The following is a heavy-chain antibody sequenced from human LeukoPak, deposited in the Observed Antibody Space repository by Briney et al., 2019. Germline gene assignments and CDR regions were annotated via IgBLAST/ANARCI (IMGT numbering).Heavy chain of an antibody. V-gene: IGHV3-21*01. J-gene: IGHJ3*02. D-gene: IGHD6-19*01. CDR1: GFTFSRNS. Sequence: PGGSLRLSCAASGFTFSRNSMNWVRQAPGKGLEWVSSISTSSSYIYYADSVKGRFTISRDNAKKSLYLQMNSLRADDTAVYYCARGASVVAGSDDVFDIWGQGTMVTVSS. CDR2: ISTSSSYI. CDR3: ARGASVVAGSDDVFDI.